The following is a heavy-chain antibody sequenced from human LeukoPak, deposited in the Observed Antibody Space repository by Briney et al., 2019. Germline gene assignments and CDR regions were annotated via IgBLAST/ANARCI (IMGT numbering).Heavy chain of an antibody. D-gene: IGHD3-22*01. V-gene: IGHV3-9*01. J-gene: IGHJ4*02. Sequence: PGRSLRLSCAASGFTFDDYAMHWVRQAPGKGLEWVSGISWNSGSIGYADSVKGRFTISRDNAKNSLCLQMNSLRAEDTALYYCAKGPYYYDSSGYYSRWGQGTLVTVSS. CDR3: AKGPYYYDSSGYYSR. CDR1: GFTFDDYA. CDR2: ISWNSGSI.